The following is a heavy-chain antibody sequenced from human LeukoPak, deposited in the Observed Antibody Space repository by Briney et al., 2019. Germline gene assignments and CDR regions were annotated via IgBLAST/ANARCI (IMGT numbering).Heavy chain of an antibody. CDR2: ISSSSSTI. Sequence: GGSLRLSCVVSGFTFSPYSMNWVRQAPGKGLEWVSYISSSSSTIYYADSVKGRFTISRDNAKNSLSLQMNSLRAEDTAIYYCARDSGYCNGDNCHHFDYWGQGTLVTVSS. J-gene: IGHJ4*02. V-gene: IGHV3-48*01. D-gene: IGHD2-15*01. CDR1: GFTFSPYS. CDR3: ARDSGYCNGDNCHHFDY.